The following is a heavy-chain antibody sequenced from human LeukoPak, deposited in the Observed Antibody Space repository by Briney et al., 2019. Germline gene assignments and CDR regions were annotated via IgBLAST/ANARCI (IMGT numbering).Heavy chain of an antibody. CDR2: IYHSGLT. D-gene: IGHD6-19*01. J-gene: IGHJ6*04. CDR3: ARDSAGDASGWYSGV. V-gene: IGHV4-59*11. CDR1: GASISSHY. Sequence: SETLSLTCTVSGASISSHYWSWLRQPPGKGLEWIGYIYHSGLTNFNPSLKSRVTMSVDTSKSQVSLRLRSVTAADTAVYYCARDSAGDASGWYSGVWGKGTTVTVSS.